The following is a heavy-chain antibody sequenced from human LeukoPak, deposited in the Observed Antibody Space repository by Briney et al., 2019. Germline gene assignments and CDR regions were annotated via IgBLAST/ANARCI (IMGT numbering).Heavy chain of an antibody. Sequence: GASVKVSCKASGYTFSSYGISWLRQAPGQGLEWMGWISAYNGNTDYAQKLQGRVTLTTDTSTSTAYMELRSLRSDDTAVYYCARVGFEYSNSREDYYYYMDVWGKGATVTVSS. J-gene: IGHJ6*03. CDR3: ARVGFEYSNSREDYYYYMDV. CDR2: ISAYNGNT. CDR1: GYTFSSYG. D-gene: IGHD4-11*01. V-gene: IGHV1-18*01.